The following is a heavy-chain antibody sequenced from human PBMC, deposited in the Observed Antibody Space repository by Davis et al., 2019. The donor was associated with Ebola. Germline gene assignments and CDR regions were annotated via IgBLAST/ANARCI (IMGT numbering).Heavy chain of an antibody. Sequence: PGGSLRLSCAASGFTFTSYSMTWVRQAPGKALEWVSAIGGGGATTYYADSVEGRFTISRDNSKNTIYLQMKSLRAEDTAVYFCAKGGRDCSSTTCGTNDYYMDVWGKGTTVTVSS. CDR1: GFTFTSYS. V-gene: IGHV3-23*01. D-gene: IGHD2-2*01. J-gene: IGHJ6*03. CDR3: AKGGRDCSSTTCGTNDYYMDV. CDR2: IGGGGATT.